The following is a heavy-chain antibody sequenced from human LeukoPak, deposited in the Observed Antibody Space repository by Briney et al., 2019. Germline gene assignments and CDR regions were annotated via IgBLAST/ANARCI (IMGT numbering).Heavy chain of an antibody. J-gene: IGHJ4*02. CDR2: ISGSGGST. D-gene: IGHD3-9*01. V-gene: IGHV3-23*01. CDR3: AKGANYDILTGYLDY. CDR1: GFTFSSYA. Sequence: GGSLRLSCAASGFTFSSYAMSWVRQAPGKGLEWVPAISGSGGSTYYADSVKGRFTISRDNSKNTLYLQMNSLRAEDTAVYYCAKGANYDILTGYLDYWGQGTLVTVSS.